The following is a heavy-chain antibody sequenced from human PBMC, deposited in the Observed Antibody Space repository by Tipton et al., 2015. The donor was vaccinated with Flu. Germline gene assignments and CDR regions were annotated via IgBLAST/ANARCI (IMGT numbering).Heavy chain of an antibody. CDR2: ISGSADST. J-gene: IGHJ6*02. D-gene: IGHD2-2*01. CDR1: GFTFSSYA. CDR3: AKDSLTVTSCAGARGMDV. Sequence: SLRLSCAASGFTFSSYAMSWVRQAPGKGLEWVSAISGSADSTYYADSVQGRFTISRDNSRNTLYLQMNSLRAEDTAVYYCAKDSLTVTSCAGARGMDVWGQGTTVTVSS. V-gene: IGHV3-23*01.